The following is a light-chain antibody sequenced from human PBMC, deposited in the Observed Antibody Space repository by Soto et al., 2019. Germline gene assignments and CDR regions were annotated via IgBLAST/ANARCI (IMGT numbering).Light chain of an antibody. CDR3: QQYNDYSWT. J-gene: IGKJ1*01. CDR2: KAS. Sequence: IQMTQSPSTLSASVGDRVAITCRDSKSIGIWLAWYQKKPGKAPRFLIYKASTLQTGVPSRFSGSGSETEFSLTISSLQPDGFATYYCQQYNDYSWTFGQGTHVEIK. V-gene: IGKV1-5*03. CDR1: KSIGIW.